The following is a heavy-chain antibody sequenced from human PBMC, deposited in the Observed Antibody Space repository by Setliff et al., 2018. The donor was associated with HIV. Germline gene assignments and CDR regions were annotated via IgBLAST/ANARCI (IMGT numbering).Heavy chain of an antibody. D-gene: IGHD6-19*01. CDR3: AREHRLCSGERCVLPDY. V-gene: IGHV5-51*01. Sequence: PGESLKISCKGSGYSFTSYWIGWVRQMPGKGLEWMGIIYPGDSDTRYNPSFQGQVTVSVDKSINTAYLQWSSLKASDTATYYCAREHRLCSGERCVLPDYWGQGTLVTVSS. J-gene: IGHJ4*02. CDR1: GYSFTSYW. CDR2: IYPGDSDT.